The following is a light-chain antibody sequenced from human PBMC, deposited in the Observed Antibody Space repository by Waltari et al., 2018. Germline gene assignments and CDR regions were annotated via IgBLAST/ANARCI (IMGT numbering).Light chain of an antibody. J-gene: IGLJ3*02. CDR1: RSNVGVYNF. Sequence: QSVLTQPPSASGSLGQSVTISCTGARSNVGVYNFVSWYQQHPGKAPKFIIYEVNKRPSGVPDRFSGSKSGNTASLTVSGLLAEDEADYYCTSYAGKNILVFGGGTNLTVL. V-gene: IGLV2-8*01. CDR3: TSYAGKNILV. CDR2: EVN.